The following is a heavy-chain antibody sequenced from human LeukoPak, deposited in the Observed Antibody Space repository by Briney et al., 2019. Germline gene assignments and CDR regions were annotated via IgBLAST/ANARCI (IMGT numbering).Heavy chain of an antibody. J-gene: IGHJ6*02. V-gene: IGHV4-31*03. CDR2: IYYSGST. CDR3: ARDPNYYGSGTSYYYGMDV. Sequence: SQTLSLTGTVSGGSISSGGYYWSWIRQHPGKGLEWIGYIYYSGSTYYNPSLKSRVTISVDTSKNQFSLKLSSVTAADTAVYYCARDPNYYGSGTSYYYGMDVWGQGTTVTVSS. D-gene: IGHD3-10*01. CDR1: GGSISSGGYY.